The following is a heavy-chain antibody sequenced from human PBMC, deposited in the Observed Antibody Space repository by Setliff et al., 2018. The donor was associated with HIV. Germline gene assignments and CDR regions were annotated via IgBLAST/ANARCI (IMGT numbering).Heavy chain of an antibody. CDR1: GGSISSGDYS. V-gene: IGHV4-61*09. CDR2: VHSNGFK. D-gene: IGHD3-10*01. J-gene: IGHJ3*02. CDR3: ARDLKSGSYSPGAFDI. Sequence: SETLSLTCSVSGGSISSGDYSWNWIRQPAGKRLEWIGHVHSNGFKNYNSSLESRVDISVDTSKNQFSLNLSSVTAADTAVYYCARDLKSGSYSPGAFDIWGQGTMVTVSS.